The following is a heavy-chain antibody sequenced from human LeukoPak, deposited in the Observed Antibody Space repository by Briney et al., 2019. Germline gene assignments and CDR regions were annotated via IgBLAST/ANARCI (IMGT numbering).Heavy chain of an antibody. Sequence: SETLSLTCTVSGGSISSYYWSWIRQPPGKGLEWIGYIYYSGSTNYNPSLKSRVTISVDMSKNQFSLKLSSGTAADTAVYYCARGPPPPYYYYMDVWGKGTTVTVSS. CDR1: GGSISSYY. J-gene: IGHJ6*03. CDR2: IYYSGST. V-gene: IGHV4-59*01. CDR3: ARGPPPPYYYYMDV.